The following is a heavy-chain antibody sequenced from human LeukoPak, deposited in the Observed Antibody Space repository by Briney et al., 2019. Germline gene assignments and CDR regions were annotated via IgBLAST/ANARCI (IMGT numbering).Heavy chain of an antibody. J-gene: IGHJ3*02. D-gene: IGHD3-9*01. V-gene: IGHV5-51*01. CDR3: ARQPNYDILTGPGYDAFDI. Sequence: GESLKISCKGSGYSFTSYWIGWVRQMPGKGLEWMGIIYPGDSDTRYSPSFQGQVTISADKSISTAYLQWSGLKASDTAMYYCARQPNYDILTGPGYDAFDIWGQGTMVTVSS. CDR1: GYSFTSYW. CDR2: IYPGDSDT.